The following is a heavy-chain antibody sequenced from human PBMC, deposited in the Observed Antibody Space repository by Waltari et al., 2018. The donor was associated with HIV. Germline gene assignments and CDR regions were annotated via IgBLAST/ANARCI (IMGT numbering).Heavy chain of an antibody. V-gene: IGHV4-39*01. D-gene: IGHD1-26*01. Sequence: QLQLQESGPGLVKPSETLSLTCTVSGDSISNSNYFWGWIRQPPGKGLEWIGRIYYSGSTYYNPSVRGRVTISVDTSKNQFALKVNSVTAADTAVYYCARHALRVGAAYWSFDLWGRGTLVTVSS. CDR1: GDSISNSNYF. CDR3: ARHALRVGAAYWSFDL. CDR2: IYYSGST. J-gene: IGHJ2*01.